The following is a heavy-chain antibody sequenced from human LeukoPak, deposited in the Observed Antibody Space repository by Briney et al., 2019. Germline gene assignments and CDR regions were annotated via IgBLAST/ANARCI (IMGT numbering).Heavy chain of an antibody. CDR1: GFTFSSYS. D-gene: IGHD3-22*01. V-gene: IGHV3-21*01. CDR3: ARDGYYYDSSGYYSINGMDV. Sequence: GGSLRLSCAASGFTFSSYSMTWVRQAPGKGLEWVSSISSSTYIYYADSVKGRFTISRDNAKNSLYLQMNSLRAEDTAVYYCARDGYYYDSSGYYSINGMDVWGQGTTVTVSS. CDR2: ISSSTYI. J-gene: IGHJ6*02.